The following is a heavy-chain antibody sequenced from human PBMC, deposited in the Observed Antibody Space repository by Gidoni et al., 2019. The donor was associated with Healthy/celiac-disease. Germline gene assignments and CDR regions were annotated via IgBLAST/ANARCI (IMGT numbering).Heavy chain of an antibody. CDR1: GGTFSSYA. CDR2: IIPICGTA. D-gene: IGHD3-16*02. J-gene: IGHJ4*02. Sequence: QVQLVQSGAEVTKPGSSVKVSCKASGGTFSSYAISWVRQAPGQGLEWMGGIIPICGTANYAQKFQGRVTITADESTSTAYMELSSLRSEDTAVYYCARYSFGGVIALDYWGQGTLVTVSS. CDR3: ARYSFGGVIALDY. V-gene: IGHV1-69*01.